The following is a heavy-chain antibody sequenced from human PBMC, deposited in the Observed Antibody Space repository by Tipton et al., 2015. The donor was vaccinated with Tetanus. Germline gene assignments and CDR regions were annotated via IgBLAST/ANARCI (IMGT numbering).Heavy chain of an antibody. D-gene: IGHD3-22*01. V-gene: IGHV4-39*01. CDR2: IYSSGDT. CDR3: ARHNSGYFPFFDS. CDR1: SVSIADNTNY. Sequence: TLSLTCTVSSVSIADNTNYWGWIRQPPGKGLEWIGSIYSSGDTYSNPSLKSRFTMSVDTSRNQFSLRLSSVTAADTAEYYCARHNSGYFPFFDSCGHVILVTVYS. J-gene: IGHJ4*01.